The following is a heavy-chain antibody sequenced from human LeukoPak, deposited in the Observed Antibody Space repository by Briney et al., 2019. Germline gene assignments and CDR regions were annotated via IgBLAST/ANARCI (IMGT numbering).Heavy chain of an antibody. V-gene: IGHV3-48*01. J-gene: IGHJ4*02. D-gene: IGHD3-10*01. CDR3: AREYGSGSYHDY. CDR2: IDSDTPTI. CDR1: GFTFSTYS. Sequence: GGSLRLSCAASGFTFSTYSMNWVRQAPGKGLEWLSYIDSDTPTIYYADSVKGRFTISRDNAKNSLYLQMNSLRAEDTAVYYCAREYGSGSYHDYWGQGTLVTVSS.